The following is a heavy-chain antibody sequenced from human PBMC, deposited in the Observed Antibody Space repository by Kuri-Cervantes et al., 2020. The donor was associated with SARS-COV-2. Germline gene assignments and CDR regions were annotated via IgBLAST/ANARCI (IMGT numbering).Heavy chain of an antibody. CDR2: IYYSGST. CDR1: GCSISSYY. D-gene: IGHD1-26*01. Sequence: GSLRLSCTVSGCSISSYYWSWIRQPPGKGLEWIGYIYYSGSTNYNPSLKSRVTISVDTSKNQSSLKLSSVTAADTAVYYCARGGAIFDYWGQGTLVTVSS. V-gene: IGHV4-59*12. CDR3: ARGGAIFDY. J-gene: IGHJ4*02.